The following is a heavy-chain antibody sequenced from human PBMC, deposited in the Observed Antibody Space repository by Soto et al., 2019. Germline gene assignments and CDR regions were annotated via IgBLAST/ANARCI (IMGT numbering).Heavy chain of an antibody. CDR1: SGSISSYE. CDR3: ASTHIVVVTDAFDI. Sequence: XETLSLPSTVSSGSISSYEWSWIRQPPGKGLEWIGYIYYSGTTNYNPSLKSRVTISVDTSKNQFSLKLTSVTAADTAVYYCASTHIVVVTDAFDIWGQGTMVTVSS. V-gene: IGHV4-59*01. J-gene: IGHJ3*02. CDR2: IYYSGTT. D-gene: IGHD2-21*02.